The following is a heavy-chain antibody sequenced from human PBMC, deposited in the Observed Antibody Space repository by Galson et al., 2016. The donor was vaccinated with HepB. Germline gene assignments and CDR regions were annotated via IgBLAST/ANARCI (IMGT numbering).Heavy chain of an antibody. V-gene: IGHV3-11*01. J-gene: IGHJ3*02. CDR3: ARRFIGPSTIYLSAGFDI. CDR1: GFTFSDYY. CDR2: IGGSGGAM. D-gene: IGHD2-15*01. Sequence: SLRLSCAASGFTFSDYYMTWLRQAPGKGPDWVSYIGGSGGAMYYADSVKGRFTISRDNAKNSLYLQMNSLRAEDTAVYYCARRFIGPSTIYLSAGFDIWGQGTMVTVSS.